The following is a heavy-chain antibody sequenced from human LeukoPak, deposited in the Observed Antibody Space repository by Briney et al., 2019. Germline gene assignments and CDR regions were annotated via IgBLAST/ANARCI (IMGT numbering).Heavy chain of an antibody. CDR1: GDSFSSYH. D-gene: IGHD3-16*01. J-gene: IGHJ4*02. CDR2: ISSSGST. V-gene: IGHV4-59*01. CDR3: ARVGRGDHTWGSYYCDH. Sequence: SETLSLTCTVSGDSFSSYHLSWLRQPPGKGLEWIGYISSSGSTSYNPSLKSRVTISVDTSRNQFSLRLNSMTAADTAVYYCARVGRGDHTWGSYYCDHWGQGTLVSVSS.